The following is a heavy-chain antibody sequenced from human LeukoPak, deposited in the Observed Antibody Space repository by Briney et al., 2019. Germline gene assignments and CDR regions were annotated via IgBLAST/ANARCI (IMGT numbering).Heavy chain of an antibody. J-gene: IGHJ4*02. V-gene: IGHV3-48*04. CDR3: ARDSPIVGAQD. CDR1: GFTFSSYS. Sequence: GGSLRLSCAASGFTFSSYSMNWVRQAPGKGLEWVSYISGSSSTIYYADSVKGRFTISRDNAKNSLYLQMNSLRAEDTAVYYCARDSPIVGAQDWGQGTLVTVSS. CDR2: ISGSSSTI. D-gene: IGHD1-26*01.